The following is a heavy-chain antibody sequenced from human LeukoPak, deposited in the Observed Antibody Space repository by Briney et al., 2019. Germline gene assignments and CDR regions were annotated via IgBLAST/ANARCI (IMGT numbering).Heavy chain of an antibody. D-gene: IGHD1-1*01. J-gene: IGHJ4*02. CDR2: ISSSSGYI. CDR1: GFTFSSYS. Sequence: GGSLRLSCAASGFTFSSYSMNWVRQAPGKGLEWVSSISSSSGYIYYADSVKGRFTISRDNAKNSLYLQMNSLRAEDTAVYYCARDFDNWYSDYWGQGTLVTVSS. CDR3: ARDFDNWYSDY. V-gene: IGHV3-21*01.